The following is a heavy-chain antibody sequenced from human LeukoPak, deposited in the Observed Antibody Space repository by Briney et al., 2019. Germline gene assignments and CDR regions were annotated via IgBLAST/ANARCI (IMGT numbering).Heavy chain of an antibody. CDR2: ISWNSGSI. D-gene: IGHD2-2*01. J-gene: IGHJ1*01. CDR3: AKEGYCSTTSCSRQYFQH. CDR1: GFTFDDYA. V-gene: IGHV3-9*01. Sequence: GGSLRLSCAASGFTFDDYAMHWVRHAPGKGLEWVSGISWNSGSIGYADSVKGRFTISRDNSKNTLYLQMNSLRAEDTAVYYCAKEGYCSTTSCSRQYFQHWGQGTLVTVSS.